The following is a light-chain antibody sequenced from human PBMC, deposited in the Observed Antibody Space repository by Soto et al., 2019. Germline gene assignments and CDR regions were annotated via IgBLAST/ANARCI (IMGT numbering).Light chain of an antibody. CDR3: QQYFASSWT. CDR1: QSIDSSY. CDR2: ATS. V-gene: IGKV3-20*01. Sequence: EIVLTQSPGTLSSSPGERATLSCRASQSIDSSYFAWYQHKPGQAPRLLIYATSSRATGIPDRFGGSGSGTDFTLTINRLEPEDFAVYYCQQYFASSWTFGQGTKVDIK. J-gene: IGKJ1*01.